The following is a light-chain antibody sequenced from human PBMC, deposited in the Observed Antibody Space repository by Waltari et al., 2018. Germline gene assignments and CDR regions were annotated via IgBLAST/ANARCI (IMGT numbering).Light chain of an antibody. J-gene: IGLJ3*02. V-gene: IGLV4-69*01. CDR2: LKRDGSH. CDR3: QTWGTDSRV. CDR1: GGHSGNA. Sequence: QLVLTQSPSASASLGASVKPTCTLSGGHSGNAIARHQQQPEKGPRYLMKLKRDGSHNKGDGIPYRFSGSSSGAGRYLSISSVQSEDEADYYCQTWGTDSRVFGGGTKLTVL.